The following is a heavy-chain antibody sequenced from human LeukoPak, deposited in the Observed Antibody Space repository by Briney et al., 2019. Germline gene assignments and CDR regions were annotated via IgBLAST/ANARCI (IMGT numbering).Heavy chain of an antibody. CDR1: GFTFSSYA. CDR2: ISYDGSNK. V-gene: IGHV3-30-3*01. Sequence: GRSLRLSCAASGFTFSSYAMHWVRQAPGKGLEWVAVISYDGSNKYYADSVKGRFTISRDNSKNTLYLQMNSLRAEDTAVYYCARAGRDGYSPASDSFDIWGQGKTVTVSS. D-gene: IGHD5-24*01. CDR3: ARAGRDGYSPASDSFDI. J-gene: IGHJ3*02.